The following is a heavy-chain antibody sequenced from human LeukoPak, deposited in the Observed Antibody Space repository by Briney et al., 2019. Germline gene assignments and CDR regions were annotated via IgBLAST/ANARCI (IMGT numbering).Heavy chain of an antibody. Sequence: PGRSLRLSCAASGFTFYDYAMHRHPQAPGQGLEGVSCISWTIGSIGCADSVNGRFTFSRDNAKNSLYLQLNSLRAEDTALYYCAKDVSSGWVFDYWGQGTLVTVSS. CDR3: AKDVSSGWVFDY. CDR1: GFTFYDYA. J-gene: IGHJ4*02. CDR2: ISWTIGSI. V-gene: IGHV3-9*01. D-gene: IGHD6-19*01.